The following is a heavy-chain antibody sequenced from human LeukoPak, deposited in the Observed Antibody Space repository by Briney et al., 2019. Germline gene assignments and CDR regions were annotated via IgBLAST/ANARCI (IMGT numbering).Heavy chain of an antibody. V-gene: IGHV1-69*13. CDR1: GYTFTGYY. D-gene: IGHD6-13*01. CDR3: ARMASGIAAAGFDY. J-gene: IGHJ4*02. Sequence: GASVKVSCKASGYTFTGYYIHWVRQAPGQGLEWMGGIIPIFGTANYAQKFQGRVTITADESTSTAYMELSSLRSEDTAVYYCARMASGIAAAGFDYWGQGTLVTVSS. CDR2: IIPIFGTA.